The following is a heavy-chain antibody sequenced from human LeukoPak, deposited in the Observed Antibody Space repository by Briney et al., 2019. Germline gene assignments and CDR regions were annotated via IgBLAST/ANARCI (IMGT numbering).Heavy chain of an antibody. V-gene: IGHV1-18*04. Sequence: ASVKVSCKASGYTFTGYYMHWVRQAPGQGLEWMGWISAHNGNTKYAQKFQGRVTMTTDTSTSTAYMELRSLRSDDTVVYYCARDRGGDYGDYEFPLDFWGQGTLVTVSS. CDR1: GYTFTGYY. J-gene: IGHJ4*02. CDR2: ISAHNGNT. CDR3: ARDRGGDYGDYEFPLDF. D-gene: IGHD4-17*01.